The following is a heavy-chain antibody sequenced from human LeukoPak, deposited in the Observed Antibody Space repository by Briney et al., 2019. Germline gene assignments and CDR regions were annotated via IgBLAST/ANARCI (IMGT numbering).Heavy chain of an antibody. Sequence: SSETLSLTCSVSGDSIAGYSWSWIRQTPGKGLEWIGYIYYNGDIHYNPSLNSRLSMSVDTPKKQFSLNLRSVTAADTAVYYCVRGPYGSSISNWFDPWGQGLLVTVSS. V-gene: IGHV4-59*01. D-gene: IGHD3-10*01. CDR2: IYYNGDI. CDR3: VRGPYGSSISNWFDP. J-gene: IGHJ5*02. CDR1: GDSIAGYS.